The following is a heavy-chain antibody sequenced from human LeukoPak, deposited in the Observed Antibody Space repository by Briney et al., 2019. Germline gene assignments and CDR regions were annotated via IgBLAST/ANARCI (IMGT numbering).Heavy chain of an antibody. D-gene: IGHD6-13*01. Sequence: NPSETLSLTCAVSGGSISSSNWWSWVRQPPGKGLEWIGEIYHSGSTNCNPSLKSRVTISVDKSKNQSSLKLSSVTAADTAVYYCARASKALSQRRIAAAGKNDYWGQGTLVTVSS. CDR3: ARASKALSQRRIAAAGKNDY. CDR2: IYHSGST. V-gene: IGHV4-4*02. CDR1: GGSISSSNW. J-gene: IGHJ4*02.